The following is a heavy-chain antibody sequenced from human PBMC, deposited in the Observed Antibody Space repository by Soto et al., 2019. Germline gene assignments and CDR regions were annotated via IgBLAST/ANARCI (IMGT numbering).Heavy chain of an antibody. V-gene: IGHV3-49*03. CDR1: GFTFGDYA. J-gene: IGHJ4*02. D-gene: IGHD4-17*01. CDR3: TRGESTVTTIFYYFDY. Sequence: GGSLRLSCTASGFTFGDYAMSWFRQAPGKGLEWVGFIRSKAYGGTTEYAASVKGRFTISRDDSKSIAYLQMNSLKTEDTAVYYCTRGESTVTTIFYYFDYWGQGTLVTVSS. CDR2: IRSKAYGGTT.